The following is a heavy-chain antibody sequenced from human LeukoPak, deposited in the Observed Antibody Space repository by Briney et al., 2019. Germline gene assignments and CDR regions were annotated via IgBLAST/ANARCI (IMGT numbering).Heavy chain of an antibody. CDR1: GGSSSGYY. Sequence: SETLSLTCAVYGGSSSGYYWSWIRQPPGKGLEWIGEINHSGSTNHNPSLKSRVTISVDTSKNQFSLKLSSVTAADTAVYYCARGRANSGSYLTGGGGYFDYWGQGTLVTVSS. CDR2: INHSGST. V-gene: IGHV4-34*01. D-gene: IGHD1-26*01. CDR3: ARGRANSGSYLTGGGGYFDY. J-gene: IGHJ4*02.